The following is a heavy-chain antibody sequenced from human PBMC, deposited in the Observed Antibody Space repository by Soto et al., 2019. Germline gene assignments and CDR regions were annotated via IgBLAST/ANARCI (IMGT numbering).Heavy chain of an antibody. CDR2: ISVYNGNT. J-gene: IGHJ5*02. CDR3: ARDRGYNWNYGWFDP. CDR1: GYNFTSYG. V-gene: IGHV1-18*01. Sequence: QVQLVQSGAEVKKPGASVKVSCKASGYNFTSYGISWVRQAPGQGLEWMGWISVYNGNTNYAQKLQGRVTMTTDTSTSTVYMELRRLRSDDTAVYYCARDRGYNWNYGWFDPWGQGTLVTVSS. D-gene: IGHD1-7*01.